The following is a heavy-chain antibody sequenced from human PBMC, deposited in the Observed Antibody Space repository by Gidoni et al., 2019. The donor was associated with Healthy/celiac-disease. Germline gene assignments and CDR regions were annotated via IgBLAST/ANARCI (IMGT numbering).Heavy chain of an antibody. J-gene: IGHJ4*02. Sequence: QVQLQESGPGLVKPSQTLSLTFTVPGGPSSSGDYYWSWILQPPGKGLEWIGYIYYSGSTYYNPSLKSRVTISVDTSKNQFSLKLSSVTAADTAVYYCARGGDYDFWSPQADWGQGTLVTVSS. D-gene: IGHD3-3*01. V-gene: IGHV4-30-4*01. CDR1: GGPSSSGDYY. CDR3: ARGGDYDFWSPQAD. CDR2: IYYSGST.